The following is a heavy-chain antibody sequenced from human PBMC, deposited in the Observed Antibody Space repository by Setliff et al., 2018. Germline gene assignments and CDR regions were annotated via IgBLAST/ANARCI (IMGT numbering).Heavy chain of an antibody. CDR1: GGSFSDYY. V-gene: IGHV4-34*01. J-gene: IGHJ4*02. Sequence: SETLSLTCTVYGGSFSDYYWGWIRQPPGKGLEWIAEINHSGSTNYNPSLKSRVTISVDTSRNQFSLKLSSVTAADTAVYYCRFWRGYYKNDYWGQGTLVTVSS. CDR2: INHSGST. CDR3: RFWRGYYKNDY. D-gene: IGHD3-3*01.